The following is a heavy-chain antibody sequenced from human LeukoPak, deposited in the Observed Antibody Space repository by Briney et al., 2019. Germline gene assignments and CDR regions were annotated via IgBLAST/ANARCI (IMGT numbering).Heavy chain of an antibody. CDR1: GFTFSSYA. D-gene: IGHD2-15*01. CDR3: AKAPVTSCRGAFCYPFDY. Sequence: PGGSLRLSCAASGFTFSSYAMSWVRQAPGKWLEWVSAISGSGGSTYYADSVRGRFTISRDTSRSTLYLQMNSLRAEDAAVYYCAKAPVTSCRGAFCYPFDYWGQGTLVTVSS. V-gene: IGHV3-23*01. CDR2: ISGSGGST. J-gene: IGHJ4*02.